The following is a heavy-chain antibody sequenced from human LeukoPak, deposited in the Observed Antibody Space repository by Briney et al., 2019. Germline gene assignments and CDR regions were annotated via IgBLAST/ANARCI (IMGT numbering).Heavy chain of an antibody. J-gene: IGHJ4*02. D-gene: IGHD1-26*01. CDR2: ISSSSSYI. CDR3: ASFYYGKSD. Sequence: GGSLRLSCAASGFTFSGSAIHWVRQAPGKGLEWVSSISSSSSYIYYADSVKGRFTTSRDNAKNSLYLQMNSLRAEDTAVYYCASFYYGKSDWGQGTLVTVSS. V-gene: IGHV3-21*01. CDR1: GFTFSGSA.